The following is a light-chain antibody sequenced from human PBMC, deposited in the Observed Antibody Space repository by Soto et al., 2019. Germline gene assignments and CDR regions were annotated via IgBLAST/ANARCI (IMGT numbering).Light chain of an antibody. CDR1: QSVSSN. V-gene: IGKV3-15*01. CDR3: QQYNDWPLT. J-gene: IGKJ4*01. Sequence: EIVMTQSPGTLSVSPGERATLSCRASQSVSSNLAWYQQKPGQAPRLLIYGASTRATSIPARFSGSGSGTELTLTISSLQSEDFAVYYCQQYNDWPLTFGGGTKVEI. CDR2: GAS.